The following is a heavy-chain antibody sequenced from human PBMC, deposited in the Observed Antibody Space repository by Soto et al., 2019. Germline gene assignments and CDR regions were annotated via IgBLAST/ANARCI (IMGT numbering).Heavy chain of an antibody. D-gene: IGHD3-10*01. Sequence: QVQLQESGPGLVKPSGTLSLTCTVSNASISSRKWWTWVRQTPGKGLEWIGEIYHSGSINHNPSLKSRVTMSLDKSKNQFSLKMTSVTAADTAVYYCASKFGELLADAFDIWGQGTVGTVSS. CDR2: IYHSGSI. CDR1: NASISSRKW. V-gene: IGHV4-4*02. J-gene: IGHJ3*02. CDR3: ASKFGELLADAFDI.